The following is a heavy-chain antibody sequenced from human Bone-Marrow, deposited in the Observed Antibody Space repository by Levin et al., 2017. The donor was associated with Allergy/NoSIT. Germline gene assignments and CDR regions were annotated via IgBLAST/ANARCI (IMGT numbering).Heavy chain of an antibody. Sequence: SETLSLTCTVPGGPVSSYDWTWIRQPAGKEPEWIGRILRSGTTNDKPSLRGRVTMSLDTSKNQLSLKLTSVTAADTAVYYCAKERVVAGASDYWGQGTLVIVSS. CDR2: ILRSGTT. J-gene: IGHJ4*02. V-gene: IGHV4-4*07. CDR1: GGPVSSYD. D-gene: IGHD6-19*01. CDR3: AKERVVAGASDY.